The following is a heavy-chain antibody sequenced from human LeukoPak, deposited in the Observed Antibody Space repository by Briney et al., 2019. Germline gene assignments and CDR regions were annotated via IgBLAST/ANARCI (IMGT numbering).Heavy chain of an antibody. J-gene: IGHJ6*02. CDR3: ARSMVRGANYYNGMDV. CDR2: INHSGST. Sequence: SETLSLTCAVYSGSFSGYYWSWIRQPPGKGLEWTGEINHSGSTNYNPSLKSRVTISVDTSKNQFSLKQSSVTAADTAVYYCARSMVRGANYYNGMDVWGQGTTVTVSS. V-gene: IGHV4-34*01. CDR1: SGSFSGYY. D-gene: IGHD3-10*01.